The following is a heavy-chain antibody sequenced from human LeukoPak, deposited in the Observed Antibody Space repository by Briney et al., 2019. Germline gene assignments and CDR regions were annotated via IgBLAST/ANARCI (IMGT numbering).Heavy chain of an antibody. V-gene: IGHV4-34*01. CDR1: GGSFSGYY. J-gene: IGHJ4*02. CDR3: ASYCSGGSCQAYFDY. D-gene: IGHD2-15*01. CDR2: INHSGST. Sequence: SETLSLTCAVYGGSFSGYYWSWIRQPPGKGLEWIGEINHSGSTNYNPSLKSRVTISVDTSKNQFSLKLSSVTAADTAVYYCASYCSGGSCQAYFDYWGQGTLVTVSS.